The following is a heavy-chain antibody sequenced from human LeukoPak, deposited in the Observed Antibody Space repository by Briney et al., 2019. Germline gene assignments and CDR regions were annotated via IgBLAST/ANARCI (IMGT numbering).Heavy chain of an antibody. Sequence: GGSLRLSCAASGFTFSSYSMNWVRQAPGTGLEWVSYISSSSSTIYYADSVRGRFTISRYNAKNSLYLQMNSLRAEDTAVYYCARGGGTWAAEYFQHWGQGTLVTVSS. D-gene: IGHD2-15*01. J-gene: IGHJ1*01. V-gene: IGHV3-48*01. CDR3: ARGGGTWAAEYFQH. CDR2: ISSSSSTI. CDR1: GFTFSSYS.